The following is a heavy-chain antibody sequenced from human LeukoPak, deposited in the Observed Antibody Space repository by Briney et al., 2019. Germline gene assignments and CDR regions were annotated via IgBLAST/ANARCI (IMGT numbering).Heavy chain of an antibody. CDR2: INPNSGGT. V-gene: IGHV1-2*02. CDR3: AASKMYSSSWYAFDI. D-gene: IGHD6-13*01. CDR1: GYTFTGYY. J-gene: IGHJ3*02. Sequence: GASVKVSCNASGYTFTGYYMHWVRQAPGQGLEWMGWINPNSGGTNYAQKFQGRVTMTRDTSISTAYMELSRLRSDDTAVYYCAASKMYSSSWYAFDIWGQGTMVTVSS.